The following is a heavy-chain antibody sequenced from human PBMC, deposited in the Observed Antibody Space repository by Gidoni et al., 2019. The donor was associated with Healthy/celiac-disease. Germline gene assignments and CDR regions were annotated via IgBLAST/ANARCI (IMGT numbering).Heavy chain of an antibody. J-gene: IGHJ4*02. CDR1: GYTFTSDA. CDR2: SNAGNGNT. Sequence: QVQLVQSGAEVKKPGASVNVSCKASGYTFTSDAMHWVRQAPGQRLEWMGWSNAGNGNTKYSQKLQGRVTITRDTSARTAYMELSSLRSEDTAVYYCARAGIVLMVYALYWGQGTLVTVSS. CDR3: ARAGIVLMVYALY. V-gene: IGHV1-3*01. D-gene: IGHD2-8*01.